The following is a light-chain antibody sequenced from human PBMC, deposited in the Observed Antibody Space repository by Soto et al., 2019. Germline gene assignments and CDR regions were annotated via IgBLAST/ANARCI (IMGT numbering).Light chain of an antibody. Sequence: DIQMTQSPSFLSASVGDRVTITCRASQSVGKHLNWYQQKPGKAPKFLIYGASTLQSGVPSRFTGGGSWWDLTVTFNSLQAEDFATYHCQQSYTSPTTFGQGTRLEIK. J-gene: IGKJ5*01. V-gene: IGKV1-39*01. CDR3: QQSYTSPTT. CDR2: GAS. CDR1: QSVGKH.